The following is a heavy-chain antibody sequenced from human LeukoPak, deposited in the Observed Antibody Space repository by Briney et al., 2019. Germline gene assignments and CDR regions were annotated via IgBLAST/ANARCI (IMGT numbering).Heavy chain of an antibody. CDR1: GYTFTGYY. CDR2: INPNSGGT. J-gene: IGHJ4*02. D-gene: IGHD3-3*01. V-gene: IGHV1-2*02. Sequence: ASVKVSCKASGYTFTGYYMHWVRQAPGQGLEWMGWINPNSGGTNYAQKFQGRVTMTRDTSISTAYMELSRLRSDDTAVYYCANYDFWSGYHDYWGQGTLVTVSS. CDR3: ANYDFWSGYHDY.